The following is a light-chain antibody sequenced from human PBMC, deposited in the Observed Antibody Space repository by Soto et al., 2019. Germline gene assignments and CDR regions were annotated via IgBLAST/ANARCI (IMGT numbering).Light chain of an antibody. V-gene: IGKV1-5*03. CDR2: KAT. CDR3: QQYKSYWT. CDR1: QSISSW. J-gene: IGKJ1*01. Sequence: DIQMTQSPSTLSASIGDRVTITCRASQSISSWLAWYQQKPGKAPKLLIYKATSSESGVSSRFSGSGSATVFSLTISSLQPDDSATYYCQQYKSYWTFGQGTKVEIK.